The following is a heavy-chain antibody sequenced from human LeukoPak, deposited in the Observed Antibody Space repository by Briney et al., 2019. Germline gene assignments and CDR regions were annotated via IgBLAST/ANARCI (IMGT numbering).Heavy chain of an antibody. D-gene: IGHD6-13*01. CDR1: GFTFSSYS. Sequence: GGSLRLSCAASGFTFSSYSMNWVRQAPGKGLEWVSSISSSSSYIYYADSVKGGFTIYRDNEKNSLYLQMNSLRAEDTAVYYCARGALAAAGTWFDPWGQGTLVTVSS. J-gene: IGHJ5*02. CDR3: ARGALAAAGTWFDP. V-gene: IGHV3-21*01. CDR2: ISSSSSYI.